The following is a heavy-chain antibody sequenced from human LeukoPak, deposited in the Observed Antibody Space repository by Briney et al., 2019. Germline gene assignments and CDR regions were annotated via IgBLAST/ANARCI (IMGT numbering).Heavy chain of an antibody. D-gene: IGHD3-10*01. Sequence: PGGSLRLSCAASGFTFSSYWMSWVRQAPGKGLEWVANIKQDGSEKYYVDSVKGRFTISRDNAKNSLYLQMNSLRAKDTAVYYCARGYSRMVRGVRCYYYMDVWGKGTTVTISS. CDR1: GFTFSSYW. V-gene: IGHV3-7*01. CDR2: IKQDGSEK. J-gene: IGHJ6*03. CDR3: ARGYSRMVRGVRCYYYMDV.